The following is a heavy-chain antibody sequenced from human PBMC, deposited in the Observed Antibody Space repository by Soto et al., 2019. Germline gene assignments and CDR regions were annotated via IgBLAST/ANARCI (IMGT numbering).Heavy chain of an antibody. CDR2: INPNSGGT. D-gene: IGHD3-3*01. Sequence: ASVKVSCKASGYTFTGYYMPWVRQAPGQGLEWMGWINPNSGGTNYAQKFQGWVTMTRDTSISTAYMELSRLRSDDTAVYYCARGSIRFLEWLLFPDALDVWGQGTTVTVSS. V-gene: IGHV1-2*04. CDR3: ARGSIRFLEWLLFPDALDV. J-gene: IGHJ6*02. CDR1: GYTFTGYY.